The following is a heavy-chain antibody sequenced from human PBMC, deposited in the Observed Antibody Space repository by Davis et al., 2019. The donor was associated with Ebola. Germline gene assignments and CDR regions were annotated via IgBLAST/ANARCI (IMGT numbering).Heavy chain of an antibody. CDR2: ISGSGGST. CDR1: GFTFSSYA. J-gene: IGHJ4*02. Sequence: GESLKISCAASGFTFSSYAMSWVRQAPGKGLEWVSAISGSGGSTYYADSVKGRFTISRDNSKNTLYLQMNSLRAEDTAVYYCAKDYPSGYDNYWGQGTLVTVSS. CDR3: AKDYPSGYDNY. D-gene: IGHD5-12*01. V-gene: IGHV3-23*01.